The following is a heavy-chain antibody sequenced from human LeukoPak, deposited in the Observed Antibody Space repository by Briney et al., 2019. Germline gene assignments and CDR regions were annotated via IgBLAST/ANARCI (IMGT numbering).Heavy chain of an antibody. CDR3: ASRYNWNYFFDY. CDR1: DGSISSSNW. D-gene: IGHD1-7*01. CDR2: IYHSGST. Sequence: PSGTLSLTCAVSDGSISSSNWWTWVRQPPGKGLEWIGEIYHSGSTNYDPSLKSRVTMSVDKSKNQFSLKLSSMTAADTAVYYCASRYNWNYFFDYWGQGTLVTVSS. V-gene: IGHV4-4*02. J-gene: IGHJ4*02.